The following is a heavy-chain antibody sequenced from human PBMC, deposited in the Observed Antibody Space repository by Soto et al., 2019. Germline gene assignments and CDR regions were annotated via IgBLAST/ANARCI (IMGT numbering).Heavy chain of an antibody. J-gene: IGHJ5*02. V-gene: IGHV3-11*01. CDR2: ISSSGSTI. CDR3: ARYRQLVPRWFDP. D-gene: IGHD6-6*01. CDR1: GFTFSDYY. Sequence: KLGGSLRLSCAASGFTFSDYYMSWIRQAPGKGLEWVSYISSSGSTIYYADSVKGRFTISRDNAKNSLYLQMNSLRAEDTAVYYCARYRQLVPRWFDPWGQGTLVTVSS.